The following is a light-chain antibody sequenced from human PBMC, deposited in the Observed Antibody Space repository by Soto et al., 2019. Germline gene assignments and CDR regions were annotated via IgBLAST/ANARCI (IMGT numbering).Light chain of an antibody. CDR2: LGS. J-gene: IGKJ4*01. CDR3: MQALQTPT. Sequence: DLVMTQSPLSLPVTPGEPASISCRSSQSLLHSNGYNYLDWYLQKPGQSPQLLIYLGSNRASGVPDRFSGSGSGTDFTLKISTVEAEDVGVYYCMQALQTPTFGGGTKVEIK. V-gene: IGKV2-28*01. CDR1: QSLLHSNGYNY.